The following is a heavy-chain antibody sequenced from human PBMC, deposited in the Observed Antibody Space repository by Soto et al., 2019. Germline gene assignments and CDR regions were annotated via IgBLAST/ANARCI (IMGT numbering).Heavy chain of an antibody. J-gene: IGHJ4*02. V-gene: IGHV4-39*01. D-gene: IGHD4-4*01. CDR2: IYYSGST. CDR1: GDSISSSSYY. CDR3: ARSGGLQPLDY. Sequence: QLQLQESGPGLVKPSETLSLTCTVSGDSISSSSYYWGWIRQPPGKGLEWIGSIYYSGSTDYNPSLKSXXTXSGXTSKHQFSLKLTSVTAADTAVHYCARSGGLQPLDYWGQGTLVTVSS.